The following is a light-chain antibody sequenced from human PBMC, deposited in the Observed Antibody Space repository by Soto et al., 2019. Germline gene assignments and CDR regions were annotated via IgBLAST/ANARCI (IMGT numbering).Light chain of an antibody. CDR1: QGIRND. Sequence: AIQMTQSPSSLSASVADRVTITCRASQGIRNDLGWYQQKPGKAPKLLIYAASSLQSGVPSRLSGSGSGTDFTLTISSLQPEDFATYYCLQDYNYPFTFGPGTKVDIK. CDR2: AAS. V-gene: IGKV1-6*01. J-gene: IGKJ3*01. CDR3: LQDYNYPFT.